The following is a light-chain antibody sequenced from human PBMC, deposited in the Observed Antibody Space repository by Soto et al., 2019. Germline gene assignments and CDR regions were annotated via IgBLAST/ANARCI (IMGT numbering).Light chain of an antibody. CDR1: QGVSSR. CDR3: QQRSNWPIT. J-gene: IGKJ5*01. V-gene: IGKV3D-11*01. Sequence: TQSPGPVPLSPGERNTLSSRASQGVSSRLAWYQQRPGQAPRLLISGASSRATDIPARFSGSGSGTDFTLTISSLEPEDFALYYCQQRSNWPITFGQGTRLEI. CDR2: GAS.